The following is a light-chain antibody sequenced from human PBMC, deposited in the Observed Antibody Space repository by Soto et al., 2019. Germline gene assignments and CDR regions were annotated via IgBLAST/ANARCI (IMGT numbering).Light chain of an antibody. V-gene: IGKV3-11*01. CDR2: DAS. CDR1: QSVSSY. J-gene: IGKJ4*01. CDR3: QQRSNWPPLT. Sequence: EIVLTQSPATLSLSPGERATLSCRASQSVSSYLAWYQQKPGQAPRLLIYDASNRATGIPARFSGSGSGTDFTLTISSLVPEHFAVYYCQQRSNWPPLTFGGGTKVEIK.